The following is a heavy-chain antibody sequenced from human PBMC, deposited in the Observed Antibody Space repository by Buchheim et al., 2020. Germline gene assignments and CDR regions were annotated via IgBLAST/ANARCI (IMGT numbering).Heavy chain of an antibody. CDR3: AREYSSSFDYYGMDV. J-gene: IGHJ6*02. Sequence: QVQLVESGGGVVQPGRSLRLSCAASGFTFSSYAMHWVRQAPGKGLEWVAVISYDGSNKYYADSVKGRFTISRDTSKNTLYLQMNSLRAEDTAVYYCAREYSSSFDYYGMDVWGQGTT. D-gene: IGHD6-6*01. V-gene: IGHV3-30*14. CDR2: ISYDGSNK. CDR1: GFTFSSYA.